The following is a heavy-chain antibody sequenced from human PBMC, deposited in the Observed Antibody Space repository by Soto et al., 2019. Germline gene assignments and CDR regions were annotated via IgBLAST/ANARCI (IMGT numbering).Heavy chain of an antibody. CDR1: GFTFSSYS. CDR2: ISSSSSTI. Sequence: EVQLVESGGGLVQPGGSLRLSCVASGFTFSSYSMNWVRQAPGKGLEWVSYISSSSSTIYYADSVKGRFTISRDNAKNSLYLQMNSLRAEDTAVYYCAREAPTVATTNIWGQGTMVTVSS. D-gene: IGHD5-12*01. CDR3: AREAPTVATTNI. J-gene: IGHJ3*02. V-gene: IGHV3-48*01.